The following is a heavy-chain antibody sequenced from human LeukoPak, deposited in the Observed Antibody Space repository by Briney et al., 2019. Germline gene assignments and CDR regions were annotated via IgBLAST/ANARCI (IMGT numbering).Heavy chain of an antibody. D-gene: IGHD2-15*01. CDR1: GFSFGYYG. V-gene: IGHV3-30*03. CDR2: ITYDGSDE. Sequence: PGGSLRLSCEASGFSFGYYGMHWVRQVPDKGLEWVAVITYDGSDEYYADSVKGRFTTSRGNSKNTLFLQMNDLRVEDTAVYYCVRQAQEDYWGQGTLVTVSS. J-gene: IGHJ4*02. CDR3: VRQAQEDY.